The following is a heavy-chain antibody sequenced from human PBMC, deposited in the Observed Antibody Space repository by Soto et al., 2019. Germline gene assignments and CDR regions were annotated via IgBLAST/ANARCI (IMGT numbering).Heavy chain of an antibody. CDR1: GGSFSGYY. CDR2: INHSGST. CDR3: ARQTGTTYYYYGMDV. J-gene: IGHJ6*02. Sequence: SETLSLTCAVYGGSFSGYYWSWIRQPPGKGLEWIGEINHSGSTNYNPSLKSRVTISVDTSKNQFSLKLSSVTAADTAVYYCARQTGTTYYYYGMDVWGQGTTVTVSS. D-gene: IGHD1-7*01. V-gene: IGHV4-34*01.